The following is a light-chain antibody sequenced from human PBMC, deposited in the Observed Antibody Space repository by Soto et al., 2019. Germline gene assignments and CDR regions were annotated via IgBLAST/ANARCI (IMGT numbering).Light chain of an antibody. CDR1: DNDVGRYDY. CDR3: MSYVGGNSVA. J-gene: IGLJ2*01. V-gene: IGLV2-8*01. CDR2: EVS. Sequence: QPVLTQPPSASGSPGMSVTLSCSGTDNDVGRYDYVSWYQQHPGKAPKLLIYEVSKRPSGVPDRFSASKSVNTASLTVSGLQGEDEADYYGMSYVGGNSVAFGGGTKLTVL.